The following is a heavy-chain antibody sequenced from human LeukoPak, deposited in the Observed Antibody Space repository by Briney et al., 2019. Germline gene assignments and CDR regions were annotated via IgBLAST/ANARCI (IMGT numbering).Heavy chain of an antibody. J-gene: IGHJ6*02. Sequence: GGSLRLSCAASGFTFDDYAMHWVRQAPGKGLEWVSGISWNSGSIGYADSVKGRFTISRDNAKNSLYLQMNSLRAEDTALYYCAKDGRRRPYGMDVWGQGTTVTVSS. CDR3: AKDGRRRPYGMDV. CDR1: GFTFDDYA. CDR2: ISWNSGSI. V-gene: IGHV3-9*01. D-gene: IGHD6-6*01.